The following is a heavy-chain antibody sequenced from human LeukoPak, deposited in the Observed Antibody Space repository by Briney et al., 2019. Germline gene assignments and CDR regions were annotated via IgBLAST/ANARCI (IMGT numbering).Heavy chain of an antibody. CDR1: GGSITNSIFS. J-gene: IGHJ4*02. Sequence: KPSETLSLTCTVSGGSITNSIFSWNWIRQPPGKGLEWIGYVSSDGTTNFTPSLRSRLIMSVDTAKNDISLILTSVTGADTAIYYCARLNCFVEGCYNHWGRGTLVTVSS. D-gene: IGHD2-15*01. CDR3: ARLNCFVEGCYNH. V-gene: IGHV4-61*03. CDR2: VSSDGTT.